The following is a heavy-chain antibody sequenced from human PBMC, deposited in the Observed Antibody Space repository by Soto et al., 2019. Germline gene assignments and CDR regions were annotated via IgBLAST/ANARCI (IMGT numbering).Heavy chain of an antibody. V-gene: IGHV4-34*01. CDR3: ARGTGVGYYYGMDV. J-gene: IGHJ6*02. D-gene: IGHD2-8*01. Sequence: TLSLTCAVYGGSFSGYYWSWIRQPPGKGLEWIGEINHSGSTNYNPSLKSRVTISVDTSKNQFSLKLSSVTAADTAVYYCARGTGVGYYYGMDVWGQGTTVTVSS. CDR1: GGSFSGYY. CDR2: INHSGST.